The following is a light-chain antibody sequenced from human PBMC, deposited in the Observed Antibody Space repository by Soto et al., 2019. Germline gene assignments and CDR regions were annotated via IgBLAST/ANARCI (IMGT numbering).Light chain of an antibody. CDR3: ATWDDSLKGV. CDR1: TSNIGSHS. CDR2: TNN. V-gene: IGLV1-44*01. Sequence: QSVLTQPPSASGTPGQRVTISCSGSTSNIGSHSVNWLQHLPGTAPKLLIITNNQRPSGVPDRFSGYKSGTSASLGISGLQSEDEADYYCATWDDSLKGVFGTGTKLTVL. J-gene: IGLJ1*01.